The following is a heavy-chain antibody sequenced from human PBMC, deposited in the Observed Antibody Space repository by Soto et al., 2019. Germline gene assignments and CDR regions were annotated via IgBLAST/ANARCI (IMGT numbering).Heavy chain of an antibody. CDR1: GGTFGSYV. Sequence: QFKLVHSGAEVQSPGTSVKVSCKASGGTFGSYVISWVRQAPGQGLECLGGIIPNIGRVNYAQKFKGRVTITADESTRTAYMELPSLVSGDTAVYYCARGWKDVPDWGQGTLVTVSS. CDR2: IIPNIGRV. J-gene: IGHJ4*02. D-gene: IGHD1-1*01. CDR3: ARGWKDVPD. V-gene: IGHV1-69*12.